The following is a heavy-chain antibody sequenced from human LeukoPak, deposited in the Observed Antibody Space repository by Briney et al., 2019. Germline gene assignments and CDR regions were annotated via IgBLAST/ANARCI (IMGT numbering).Heavy chain of an antibody. D-gene: IGHD6-19*01. Sequence: GESLRLASAVSGFIFSDYYVSWIRQAPGKWLEWDSSIISSGSTTYYADSGKGRFTISRDNAKNSLCLQMNSLRAEDTAVYYCARGISSGWSAHWGQGTLVTVSS. J-gene: IGHJ4*02. CDR3: ARGISSGWSAH. V-gene: IGHV3-11*01. CDR2: IISSGSTT. CDR1: GFIFSDYY.